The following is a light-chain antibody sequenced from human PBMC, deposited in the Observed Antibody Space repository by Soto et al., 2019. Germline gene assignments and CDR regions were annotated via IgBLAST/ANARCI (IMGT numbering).Light chain of an antibody. J-gene: IGKJ1*01. CDR3: QQSYSTLAA. V-gene: IGKV1-39*01. CDR1: QSISSY. CDR2: AAS. Sequence: DIQMTQSPSSLSASVGDRVTITCRASQSISSYLNWYQQKPGKAPKLLIYAASSLQSRVPSRFSGSGSGTDFTLTISSLQPEDFATYYCQQSYSTLAAFGQGTKVEIK.